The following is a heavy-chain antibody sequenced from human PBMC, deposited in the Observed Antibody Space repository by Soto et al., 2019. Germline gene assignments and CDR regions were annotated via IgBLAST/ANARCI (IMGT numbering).Heavy chain of an antibody. CDR2: ISAYNGNT. D-gene: IGHD6-13*01. J-gene: IGHJ6*02. V-gene: IGHV1-18*01. CDR3: ARDPMYSSSWYRRYYYYGMDV. Sequence: ASVKVSCKASGYTFTSYGISWARQAPGQGLEWMGWISAYNGNTNYAQKLQGRVTMTTDTSTSTAYMELRSLRSDDTAVYYCARDPMYSSSWYRRYYYYGMDVWGQGTTVTVSS. CDR1: GYTFTSYG.